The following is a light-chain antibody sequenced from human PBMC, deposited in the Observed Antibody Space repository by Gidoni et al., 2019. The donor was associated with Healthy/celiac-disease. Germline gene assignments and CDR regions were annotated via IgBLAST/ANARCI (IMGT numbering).Light chain of an antibody. Sequence: EFVLTQSPATLSLSPGERATLPCGASQSVSSYLAWYQQKPGQAPRLLIYDASNRATGIPARFSGSGSGTDFTLTISSLEPEDFAVYYCQQRRTFGGGTKVEIK. CDR2: DAS. CDR1: QSVSSY. CDR3: QQRRT. V-gene: IGKV3-11*01. J-gene: IGKJ4*01.